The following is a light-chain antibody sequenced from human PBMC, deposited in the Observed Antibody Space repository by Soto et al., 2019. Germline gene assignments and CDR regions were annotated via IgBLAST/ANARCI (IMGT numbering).Light chain of an antibody. Sequence: DIQMTQSPSSLSASVGDRITITCRASQSISRYLNWYQHKPGKAPKFLINAASSLERGVPSRFSGGGSGTDFTLNISSLQPDDFATYYCQQNYRATPWTFGQGTKVDI. V-gene: IGKV1-39*01. CDR2: AAS. CDR3: QQNYRATPWT. CDR1: QSISRY. J-gene: IGKJ1*01.